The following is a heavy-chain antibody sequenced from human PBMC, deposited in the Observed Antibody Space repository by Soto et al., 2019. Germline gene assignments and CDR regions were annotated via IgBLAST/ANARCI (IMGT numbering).Heavy chain of an antibody. J-gene: IGHJ4*02. CDR1: GGSISSSSYY. CDR2: IYYSGTT. CDR3: ARHRGYYDILTGYYTELNFDY. D-gene: IGHD3-9*01. V-gene: IGHV4-39*01. Sequence: TLSLTCTVSGGSISSSSYYWGWIRQPPGKGLEWIGSIYYSGTTYYNPSLKSRVTISVDTSKNQFSLKLSSVTAADTAVYYCARHRGYYDILTGYYTELNFDYWGQGTLVTVSS.